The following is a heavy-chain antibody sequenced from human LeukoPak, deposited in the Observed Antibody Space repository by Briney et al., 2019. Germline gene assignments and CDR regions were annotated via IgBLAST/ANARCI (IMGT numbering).Heavy chain of an antibody. CDR3: ARPNSFDYYDSSGIFDY. J-gene: IGHJ4*02. D-gene: IGHD3-22*01. CDR2: IYPGDSDT. V-gene: IGHV5-51*01. CDR1: GYSFTSYW. Sequence: GESLKISCKGSGYSFTSYWIGWVRQMPGKGLEWMGIIYPGDSDTRYSPSFQGQFTISADKSISTAYLQWSSLKASDTAMYYCARPNSFDYYDSSGIFDYWGQGTLVTVSS.